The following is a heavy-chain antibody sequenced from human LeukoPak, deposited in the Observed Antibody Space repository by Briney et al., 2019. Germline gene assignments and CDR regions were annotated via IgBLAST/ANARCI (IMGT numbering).Heavy chain of an antibody. CDR3: AGGPPEDTSSGY. J-gene: IGHJ4*02. CDR2: MRPKKSDT. Sequence: GASVKVSCKASGYSFTTYDINWVRQAPGQGLEWMGWMRPKKSDTGYARKFQDRVTLTWNISTDTAYMELSSLTAEDTAVYFCAGGPPEDTSSGYWGQGTLVTVSS. V-gene: IGHV1-8*01. D-gene: IGHD3-22*01. CDR1: GYSFTTYD.